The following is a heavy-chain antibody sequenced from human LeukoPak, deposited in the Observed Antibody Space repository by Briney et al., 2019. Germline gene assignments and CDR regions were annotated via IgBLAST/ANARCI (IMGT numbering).Heavy chain of an antibody. J-gene: IGHJ4*02. CDR3: TRDGIAVAGTGRNDY. Sequence: GGSLRLSCAASGFTFSSYSMNWVRQAPGKGLEWVGFIRSKAYGGTTEYAASVKGRFTISRDDSKSIAYLQMNSLKTEDTAVYYCTRDGIAVAGTGRNDYWGQGTLVTVSS. CDR1: GFTFSSYS. V-gene: IGHV3-49*04. D-gene: IGHD6-19*01. CDR2: IRSKAYGGTT.